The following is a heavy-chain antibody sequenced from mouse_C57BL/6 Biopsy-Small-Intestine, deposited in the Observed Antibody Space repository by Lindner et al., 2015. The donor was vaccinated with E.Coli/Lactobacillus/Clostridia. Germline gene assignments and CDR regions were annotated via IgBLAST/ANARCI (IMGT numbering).Heavy chain of an antibody. CDR3: ARGVSCSSGSCYIDY. D-gene: IGHD1-3*01. V-gene: IGHV1-55*01. Sequence: KASGSTFANYYIHWVRQAPGQGLEWMGVINPGSGSTIYAKRFRDRGTMTRDTSTSTVYMQLSSLTSEDTGVYYCARGVSCSSGSCYIDYWGQGSLVTVSS. J-gene: IGHJ4*01. CDR1: GSTFANYY. CDR2: INPGSGST.